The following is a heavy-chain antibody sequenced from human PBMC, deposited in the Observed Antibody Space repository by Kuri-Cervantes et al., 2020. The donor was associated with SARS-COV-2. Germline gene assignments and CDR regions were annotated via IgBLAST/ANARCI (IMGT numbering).Heavy chain of an antibody. J-gene: IGHJ5*02. V-gene: IGHV4-30-2*01. CDR2: IHASGSA. CDR1: GGTITRDGYS. Sequence: LRLSCGVSGGTITRDGYSWSWIRQPPGKGLEFIGFIHASGSAYYNPSLQSRVTISVDRSKTQFSLTVTSVTAADTAVYYCARVAGCVGSFCYYTNWFDHWGHGTLVTVSS. CDR3: ARVAGCVGSFCYYTNWFDH. D-gene: IGHD3-22*01.